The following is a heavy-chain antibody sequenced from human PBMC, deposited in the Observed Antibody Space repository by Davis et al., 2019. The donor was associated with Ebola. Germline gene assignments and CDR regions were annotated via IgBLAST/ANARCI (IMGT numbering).Heavy chain of an antibody. CDR2: IYHSGST. CDR1: GYSISSGYY. CDR3: AREYCSSTSCSGGFDP. D-gene: IGHD2-2*01. J-gene: IGHJ5*02. V-gene: IGHV4-38-2*02. Sequence: PSETLSLTCTVSGYSISSGYYWGWIRQPPGKGLEWIGSIYHSGSTYYNPSLKSRVTISVDTSKNQFSLKLSSVTAADTAVYYCAREYCSSTSCSGGFDPWGQGTLVTVSS.